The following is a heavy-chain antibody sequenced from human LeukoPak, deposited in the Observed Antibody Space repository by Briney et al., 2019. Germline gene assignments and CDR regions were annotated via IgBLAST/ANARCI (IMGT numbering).Heavy chain of an antibody. CDR3: ARDRDDYYDSSGYYYLNGYFDY. CDR2: IWYDGSNK. Sequence: PGRSLRLSCAASGFTFSSYGMHWVRQAPGKGLEWVAVIWYDGSNKYYADSVKGRFTISRDNSKNTLYLQMNSLRAEDTAVYYCARDRDDYYDSSGYYYLNGYFDYWGQGTLVTVSS. CDR1: GFTFSSYG. J-gene: IGHJ4*02. D-gene: IGHD3-22*01. V-gene: IGHV3-33*01.